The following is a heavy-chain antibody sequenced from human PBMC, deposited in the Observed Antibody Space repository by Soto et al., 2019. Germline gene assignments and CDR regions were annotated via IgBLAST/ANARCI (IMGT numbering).Heavy chain of an antibody. J-gene: IGHJ4*02. D-gene: IGHD5-18*01. V-gene: IGHV4-59*01. CDR3: ARHVDSTRAYYFDY. Sequence: SETLSLTCTVSGGSISSYYWSWIRQPPGKGLEWIGYIYYSGTADYNPSLKSRVTISVDRSKNQFSLKLNSVTAADTAVYYCARHVDSTRAYYFDYWGQGTLVTVSS. CDR2: IYYSGTA. CDR1: GGSISSYY.